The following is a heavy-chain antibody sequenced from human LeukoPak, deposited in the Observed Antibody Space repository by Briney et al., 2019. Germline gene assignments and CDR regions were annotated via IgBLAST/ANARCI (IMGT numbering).Heavy chain of an antibody. D-gene: IGHD6-19*01. J-gene: IGHJ6*02. V-gene: IGHV3-30*04. CDR2: ISYDGSNK. CDR3: ARDGYSSGWCPLYYYGMDV. CDR1: GFTFSSYA. Sequence: GRSLRLSCAASGFTFSSYAMHWVRQAPGKGLEWVAVISYDGSNKYYADSVKGRFTISRDNSKNTLYLQMNSLRAEDTAVYYCARDGYSSGWCPLYYYGMDVWGQGTTVTVSS.